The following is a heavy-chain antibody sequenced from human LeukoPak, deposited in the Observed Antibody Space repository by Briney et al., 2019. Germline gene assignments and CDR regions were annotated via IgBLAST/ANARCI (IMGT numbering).Heavy chain of an antibody. D-gene: IGHD1-7*01. Sequence: GGSLRLSCAASGFTFNNYAMSWVRQAPGKGLDWVSGISGSGSTTYYADSVKGRVTISRDNSKNALYLQMGTLRAEDTAIYYCARLNWNYVLYHYYGMDVWGQGTTVTVSS. J-gene: IGHJ6*02. CDR3: ARLNWNYVLYHYYGMDV. V-gene: IGHV3-23*01. CDR1: GFTFNNYA. CDR2: ISGSGSTT.